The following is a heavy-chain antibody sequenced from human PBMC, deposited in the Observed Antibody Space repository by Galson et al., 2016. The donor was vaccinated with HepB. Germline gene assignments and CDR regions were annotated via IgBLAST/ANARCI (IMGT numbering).Heavy chain of an antibody. V-gene: IGHV1-3*01. J-gene: IGHJ4*02. CDR3: ARQVYSSGFYDFDY. D-gene: IGHD3-22*01. CDR1: GYTFSNYV. Sequence: SVKVSCKASGYTFSNYVIHWVRQAPGQRLEWMGWINAGNDNTKYSQKFQGRVTLTRDTSATIVYLELSSLRSEDMAVYFCARQVYSSGFYDFDYWGQGTLVTVSS. CDR2: INAGNDNT.